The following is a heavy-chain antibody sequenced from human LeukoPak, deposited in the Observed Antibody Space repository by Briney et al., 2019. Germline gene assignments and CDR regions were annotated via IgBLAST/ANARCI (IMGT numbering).Heavy chain of an antibody. J-gene: IGHJ4*02. D-gene: IGHD3-10*01. CDR3: AREYGSGSYYYDD. CDR1: GFTFSSYA. Sequence: GGSLRLSCATSGFTFSSYAMTWVRQAPGKGLQWVSAVSGSGGSTYYADSVKGRFTVSRDNSKNTLYLQMNTLRAEDTAVYYCAREYGSGSYYYDDWGQGTLVTVSS. V-gene: IGHV3-23*01. CDR2: VSGSGGST.